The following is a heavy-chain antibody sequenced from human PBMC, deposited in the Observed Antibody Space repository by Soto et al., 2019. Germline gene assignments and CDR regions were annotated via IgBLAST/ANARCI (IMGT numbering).Heavy chain of an antibody. V-gene: IGHV3-7*01. CDR3: ARIASSGRVWDV. CDR1: GFTFSSYW. J-gene: IGHJ6*02. CDR2: IKQDGSEE. D-gene: IGHD3-3*02. Sequence: EVQLVESGGGLVQPGGSLRLSCVDSGFTFSSYWMSWVRQAPVKGLEWVGNIKQDGSEENYVDSVKGRFTISRDNAKNSMNLQMNSLRAEDTAVYYCARIASSGRVWDVWGQGTTVVVSS.